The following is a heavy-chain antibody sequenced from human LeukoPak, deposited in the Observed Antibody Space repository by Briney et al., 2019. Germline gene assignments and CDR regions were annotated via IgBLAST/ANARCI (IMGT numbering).Heavy chain of an antibody. CDR1: GGSISSSSYY. Sequence: SETLSLTCTVSGGSISSSSYYWGWIRQPPGKGLEWIGSIYYSGSTYYNPSLKSRVTISVDTSKNQFSLKLSSVTAADTAVYYCARGNYYYGSGSYWFDPWGQGTLVTVSS. D-gene: IGHD3-10*01. CDR3: ARGNYYYGSGSYWFDP. J-gene: IGHJ5*02. CDR2: IYYSGST. V-gene: IGHV4-39*01.